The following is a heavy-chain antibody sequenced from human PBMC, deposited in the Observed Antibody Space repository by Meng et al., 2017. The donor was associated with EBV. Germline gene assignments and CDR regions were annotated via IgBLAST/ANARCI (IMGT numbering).Heavy chain of an antibody. D-gene: IGHD3-22*01. Sequence: QVQLVKPGAKVTKPGASVSVSCKASRYTFTSDGISWVRQAPGQGLEWMGWISAYNGNTNYAQKLQGRVTMTTDTSTSTAYMELRSLRSDDTAVYYCARDGRLYDTPSPFDYWGQGTLVTVSS. V-gene: IGHV1-18*01. CDR1: RYTFTSDG. CDR2: ISAYNGNT. CDR3: ARDGRLYDTPSPFDY. J-gene: IGHJ4*02.